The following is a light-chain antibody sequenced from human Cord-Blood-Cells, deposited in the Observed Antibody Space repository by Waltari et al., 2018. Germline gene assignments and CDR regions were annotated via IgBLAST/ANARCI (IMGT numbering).Light chain of an antibody. Sequence: QSVFPHPPSVSAAPGQTVTTPRSGRSSNLGHNYVSSYQQRPGTAPKLLIYDNNKRPSGIPDRFSGSKSGTSATLGITGLQTGDEADYYCGTWDSSLSAGVFGGGTKLTVL. CDR1: SSNLGHNY. V-gene: IGLV1-51*01. CDR2: DNN. CDR3: GTWDSSLSAGV. J-gene: IGLJ3*02.